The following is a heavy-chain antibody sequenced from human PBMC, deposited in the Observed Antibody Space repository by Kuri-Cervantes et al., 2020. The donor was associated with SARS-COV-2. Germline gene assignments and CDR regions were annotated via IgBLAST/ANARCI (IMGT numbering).Heavy chain of an antibody. CDR2: INPSGGST. V-gene: IGHV1-46*01. Sequence: ASVKVSCKASGYTFTSYYMHWVRQAPGQGLEWMGIINPSGGSTSYAQKFQGRVTMTRDTSTSTVYMELSSLRSEDTAVYYCAREAPYSSSWSSAFDIWGQGTMVTVSS. J-gene: IGHJ3*02. D-gene: IGHD6-13*01. CDR3: AREAPYSSSWSSAFDI. CDR1: GYTFTSYY.